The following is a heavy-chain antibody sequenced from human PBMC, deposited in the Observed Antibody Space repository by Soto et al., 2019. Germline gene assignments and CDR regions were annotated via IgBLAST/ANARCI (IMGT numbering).Heavy chain of an antibody. V-gene: IGHV1-3*01. CDR3: ARDRLGELGYCSSTSCSWFDP. D-gene: IGHD2-2*01. CDR2: INAGNGNT. CDR1: GYTLTSYS. Sequence: ASVKVSCKGSGYTLTSYSMHLVRPAPGQRLEWVGWINAGNGNTKYSQKFQGRVTITRDTSASTAYMELSSLRSEDTAVYYCARDRLGELGYCSSTSCSWFDPWGQGTLVTVSS. J-gene: IGHJ5*02.